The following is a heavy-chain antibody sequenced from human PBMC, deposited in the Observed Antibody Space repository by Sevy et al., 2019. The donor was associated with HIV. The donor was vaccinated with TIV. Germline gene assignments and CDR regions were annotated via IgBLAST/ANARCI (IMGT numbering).Heavy chain of an antibody. V-gene: IGHV3-7*01. CDR2: IQQDGSEK. D-gene: IGHD3-3*01. CDR1: GFFFSNYW. Sequence: GGSLRLSCAASGFFFSNYWTTWVRQAPGKGLEWVANIQQDGSEKYYVDSVKGRFTISRDNAKNSLYLQMNSLRAEDTAVYYCARDPLGDLWSGSRNGMDVWGLGTTVTVSS. CDR3: ARDPLGDLWSGSRNGMDV. J-gene: IGHJ6*02.